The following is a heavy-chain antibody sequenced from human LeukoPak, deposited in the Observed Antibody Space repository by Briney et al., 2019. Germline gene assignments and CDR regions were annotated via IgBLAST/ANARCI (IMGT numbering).Heavy chain of an antibody. CDR2: IYYDGSNK. CDR1: GFTFSNYG. D-gene: IGHD3-10*01. Sequence: GRSLRLSCAASGFTFSNYGIHWVRQAPGKGLEWVALIYYDGSNKYYADSVKGRFTISRDNSKNTLYLQMNSLRAEDTAVYYCVRDPYGSGGYTFDYWGQGTLVTVSS. J-gene: IGHJ4*02. CDR3: VRDPYGSGGYTFDY. V-gene: IGHV3-33*01.